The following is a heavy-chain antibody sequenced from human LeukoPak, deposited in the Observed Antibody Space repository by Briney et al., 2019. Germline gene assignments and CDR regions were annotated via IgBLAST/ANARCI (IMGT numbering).Heavy chain of an antibody. V-gene: IGHV1-8*01. CDR3: ARGPLPYYYDSSGYYYELDY. J-gene: IGHJ4*02. Sequence: ASVKASCEASVYTFTSYDINWVRQATGQGLEWMGWMNPNSGNTGYAQKFQGRVTMTRNTSISTAYMELSSLRSEDTAVYYCARGPLPYYYDSSGYYYELDYWGQGTLVTVSS. CDR1: VYTFTSYD. D-gene: IGHD3-22*01. CDR2: MNPNSGNT.